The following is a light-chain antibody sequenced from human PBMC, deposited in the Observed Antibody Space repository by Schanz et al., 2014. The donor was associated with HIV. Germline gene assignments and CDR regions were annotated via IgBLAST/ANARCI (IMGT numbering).Light chain of an antibody. CDR3: QVWDGGSDHWV. V-gene: IGLV3-21*04. CDR1: DIGTYS. CDR2: SDT. Sequence: SYELTQPPSLSVATGKTADITCGGDDIGTYSVHWYQQKPGQAPVLVIYSDTERPSGIPDRFSGSNSGNTPTLTISGVEAADEADYYCQVWDGGSDHWVFGGGTKVTVL. J-gene: IGLJ3*02.